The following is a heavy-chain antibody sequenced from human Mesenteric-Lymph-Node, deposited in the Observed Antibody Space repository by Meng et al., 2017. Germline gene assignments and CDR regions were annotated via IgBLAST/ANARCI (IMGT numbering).Heavy chain of an antibody. Sequence: GESLKISCAASGFTFSVYGLNWVHQAPGQGLEWVSSVSGSGYITYADSLKGRFTISRDNAENSVYLQMSGLRDEDTAMYFCAREVVLGYFDYWGQGALVTVSS. CDR2: VSGSGYI. CDR1: GFTFSVYG. D-gene: IGHD2-15*01. CDR3: AREVVLGYFDY. V-gene: IGHV3-21*06. J-gene: IGHJ4*02.